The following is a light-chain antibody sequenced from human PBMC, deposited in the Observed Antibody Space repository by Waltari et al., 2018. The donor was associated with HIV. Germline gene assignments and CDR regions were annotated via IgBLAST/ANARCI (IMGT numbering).Light chain of an antibody. Sequence: EIVMTQSPATLSVSPGERATLSCRASQSVSTNLAWYQKKPGQAPRLRRSGASTRATGIPARFSGSGSGTEFTLTISSLQSEDFAVYYCQQYHNWPPWTFGQGTKVEIK. CDR2: GAS. CDR3: QQYHNWPPWT. V-gene: IGKV3-15*01. CDR1: QSVSTN. J-gene: IGKJ1*01.